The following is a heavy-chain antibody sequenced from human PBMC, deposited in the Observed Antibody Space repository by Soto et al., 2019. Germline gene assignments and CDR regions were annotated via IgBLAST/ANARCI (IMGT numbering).Heavy chain of an antibody. D-gene: IGHD3-22*01. CDR2: IYYTGST. V-gene: IGHV4-39*01. CDR1: GGSISSTDYY. Sequence: NPSETLSLTCTVSGGSISSTDYYWGWIRQPPVKGLEWIGEIYYTGSTNYNPSLKSRLTISVDTSKNQFSLKLDSVTAADTAVYYCARAFDDSSGYYGGLGYWGQGTLVTVSS. J-gene: IGHJ4*02. CDR3: ARAFDDSSGYYGGLGY.